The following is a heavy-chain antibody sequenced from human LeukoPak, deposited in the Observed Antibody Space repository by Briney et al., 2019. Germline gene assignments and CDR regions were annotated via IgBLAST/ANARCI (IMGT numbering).Heavy chain of an antibody. D-gene: IGHD3-3*01. Sequence: SETLSLTCTVSGYSISSGFYWGWIRQPPGKGLEWIGSIYHTGSTYSNPSLKSRVTISVDTSKNQFSLKLSSVTAADTAVYYCARGRSDYYDFWSGYSGHWFDPWGQGTLVTVSS. CDR3: ARGRSDYYDFWSGYSGHWFDP. J-gene: IGHJ5*02. V-gene: IGHV4-38-2*02. CDR2: IYHTGST. CDR1: GYSISSGFY.